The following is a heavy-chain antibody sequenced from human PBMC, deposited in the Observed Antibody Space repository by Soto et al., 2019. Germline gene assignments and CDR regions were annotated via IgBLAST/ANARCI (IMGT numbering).Heavy chain of an antibody. V-gene: IGHV1-18*01. CDR1: GYTFTSYC. CDR3: ARGGVADIVLVPAALDV. Sequence: QVQLVQSGAEVKKPGASVKVSCKASGYTFTSYCISWVRQAPGQGLEWMGWISAYNGNTNYAQKLQGRVTMTTDTSTSIDYMELRSLRTDYTAVYYCARGGVADIVLVPAALDVWGQGTTVTVSS. J-gene: IGHJ6*02. D-gene: IGHD2-2*01. CDR2: ISAYNGNT.